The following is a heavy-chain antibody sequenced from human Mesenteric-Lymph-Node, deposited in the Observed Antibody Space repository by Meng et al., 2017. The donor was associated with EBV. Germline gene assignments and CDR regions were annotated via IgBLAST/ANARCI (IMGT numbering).Heavy chain of an antibody. CDR2: IFHSGIT. CDR3: ATGERSGYVAH. D-gene: IGHD5-12*01. V-gene: IGHV4-4*02. CDR1: GGSIDSSNW. J-gene: IGHJ5*02. Sequence: HVQVEGSVPGGVGPSGTRSLTCAVSGGSIDSSNWWSWVRQPPGKGLEWIGEIFHSGITNYNPSLKNRVIMSVDKSTNQFSLNLISVTAADTATYYCATGERSGYVAHWGQGTLVTVSS.